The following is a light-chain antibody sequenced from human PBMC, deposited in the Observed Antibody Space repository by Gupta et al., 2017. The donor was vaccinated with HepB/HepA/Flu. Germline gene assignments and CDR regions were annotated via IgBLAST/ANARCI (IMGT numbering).Light chain of an antibody. J-gene: IGKJ2*01. CDR1: QSVSSY. CDR2: DAS. Sequence: EIVLTQSPATLSVSPGERATLSCRPSQSVSSYLAWYQQKPGQAPRLLIYDASNRATGIPARFSGSGSGADFNLTISSLEPEDSAVYYCQQRSNWHPEYTFGQGTKLEIK. CDR3: QQRSNWHPEYT. V-gene: IGKV3-11*01.